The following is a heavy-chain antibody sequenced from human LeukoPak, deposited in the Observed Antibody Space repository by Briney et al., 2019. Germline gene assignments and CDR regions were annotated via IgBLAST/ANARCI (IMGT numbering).Heavy chain of an antibody. J-gene: IGHJ4*02. V-gene: IGHV3-7*01. Sequence: GGSLRLSCAASGFTFSSYWMSWVRQAPGKGLEWVANIKQDGSEKYYVDSVKGRFTISRDNAKNSLYLQMNSLRAENTAVYYCARVVGRYSSSGNKGGFDYWGQGTLVTVSS. CDR2: IKQDGSEK. CDR3: ARVVGRYSSSGNKGGFDY. D-gene: IGHD6-13*01. CDR1: GFTFSSYW.